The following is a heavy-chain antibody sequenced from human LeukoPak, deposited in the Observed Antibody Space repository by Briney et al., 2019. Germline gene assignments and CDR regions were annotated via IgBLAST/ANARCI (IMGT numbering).Heavy chain of an antibody. CDR1: GFTFSSYS. CDR2: ISSSSSTI. CDR3: ARDSYYGSGPDDY. J-gene: IGHJ4*02. V-gene: IGHV3-48*01. Sequence: GGSLRLSCAASGFTFSSYSMNRVRQAPGKGLEWVSYISSSSSTIYYADSVKGRFTISRDNAKNSLYLQMNSLRAEDTAVYYCARDSYYGSGPDDYWGQGTLVTVSS. D-gene: IGHD3-10*01.